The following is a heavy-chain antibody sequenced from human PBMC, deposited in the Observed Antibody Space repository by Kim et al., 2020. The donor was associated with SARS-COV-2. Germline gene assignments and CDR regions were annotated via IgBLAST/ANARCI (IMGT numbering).Heavy chain of an antibody. Sequence: GGSLRLSCAASGFTFSSYGMHWVRQAPGKGLEWVAVISYDGSNKYYADSVKGRFTISRDNSKNTLYLQMNSLRAEDTAVYYCAKGSDYSNYYGMDVWGQGTTVTVSS. CDR2: ISYDGSNK. CDR3: AKGSDYSNYYGMDV. V-gene: IGHV3-30*18. CDR1: GFTFSSYG. J-gene: IGHJ6*02. D-gene: IGHD4-4*01.